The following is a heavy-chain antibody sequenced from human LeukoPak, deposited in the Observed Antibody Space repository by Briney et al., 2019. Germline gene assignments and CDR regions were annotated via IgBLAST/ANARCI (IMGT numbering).Heavy chain of an antibody. CDR3: ARRGDGSGSYYNGLLDY. J-gene: IGHJ4*02. D-gene: IGHD3-10*01. Sequence: SETLSLTCTVSGGSISSYYWSWIRQPPGKGLEWIGYIYYSGSTNYNPSLKSRVTISVDTSKNQFSLKLSSVTAADTAVYYCARRGDGSGSYYNGLLDYWGQGTLVTVSS. CDR2: IYYSGST. V-gene: IGHV4-59*01. CDR1: GGSISSYY.